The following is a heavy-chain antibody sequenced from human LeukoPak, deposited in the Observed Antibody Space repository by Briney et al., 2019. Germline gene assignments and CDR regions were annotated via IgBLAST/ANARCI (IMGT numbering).Heavy chain of an antibody. CDR3: ATVGGYCTNGVRWYWYFDL. CDR1: GGSISSYY. Sequence: SETLSLTCTVSGGSISSYYWSWIRQPAGKGLEWIGRIYTSGSTNYNPSLKSRVTMSVDTSKNQFSLKLSSVTAADTAVYYCATVGGYCTNGVRWYWYFDLWGRGTLVTVSS. CDR2: IYTSGST. D-gene: IGHD2-8*01. J-gene: IGHJ2*01. V-gene: IGHV4-4*07.